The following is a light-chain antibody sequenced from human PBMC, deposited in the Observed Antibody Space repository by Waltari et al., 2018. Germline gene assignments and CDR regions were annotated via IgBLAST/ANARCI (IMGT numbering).Light chain of an antibody. V-gene: IGLV3-21*04. CDR3: HVRHAHFDPGV. CDR2: YDS. J-gene: IGLJ1*01. CDR1: NIGSYS. Sequence: SYVLTQPPSVSVAPGETASITCGGDNIGSYSVHWYQQKPGQAPLLIIFYDSDRPSGIPARFSGSNSGNTATLTITSVEAGDEARYYCHVRHAHFDPGVFGTGTEVTVL.